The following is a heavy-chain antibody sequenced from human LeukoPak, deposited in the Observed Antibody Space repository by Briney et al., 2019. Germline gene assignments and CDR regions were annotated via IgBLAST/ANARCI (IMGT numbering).Heavy chain of an antibody. CDR3: ARVLFNSGYDY. D-gene: IGHD3-9*01. CDR2: IKPNSGET. J-gene: IGHJ4*02. Sequence: ASVKVSCKTSGSTFTGAYMHWVRQAPGQGLEWIGWIKPNSGETKFAQKFQGRVTMPRDTSISTVYVDLGGLRSDDTAVYYCARVLFNSGYDYWGQGSLVTVSS. CDR1: GSTFTGAY. V-gene: IGHV1-2*02.